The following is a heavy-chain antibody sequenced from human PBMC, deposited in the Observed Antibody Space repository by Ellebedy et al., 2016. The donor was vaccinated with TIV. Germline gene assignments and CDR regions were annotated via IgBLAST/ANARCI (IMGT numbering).Heavy chain of an antibody. V-gene: IGHV3-23*01. D-gene: IGHD3-22*01. CDR2: ISGGGDNT. CDR3: AKGTSSGFNYDRVGCEY. Sequence: GGSLRLSCAASGFTFGSFAMHWVRQAPGKGLEWLSVISGGGDNTHHAESVKGRFPIIRDNSKNTLYLQMDRLRAEDTAVYYCAKGTSSGFNYDRVGCEYWGQGTLVTVSS. CDR1: GFTFGSFA. J-gene: IGHJ4*02.